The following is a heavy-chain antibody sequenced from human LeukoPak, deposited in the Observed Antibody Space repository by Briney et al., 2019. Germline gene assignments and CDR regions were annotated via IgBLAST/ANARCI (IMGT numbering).Heavy chain of an antibody. V-gene: IGHV4-30-2*01. Sequence: SETLSLTCAVSGGSISSGGYSWSWIRQPPGKGLEWIGYIYHSGSTYYNPSLKCRVTISVDRSKNQFSLKLSSVTAADTAVYYCARAVDTAMAYDYWGQGTLVTVSS. CDR3: ARAVDTAMAYDY. CDR2: IYHSGST. J-gene: IGHJ4*02. CDR1: GGSISSGGYS. D-gene: IGHD5-18*01.